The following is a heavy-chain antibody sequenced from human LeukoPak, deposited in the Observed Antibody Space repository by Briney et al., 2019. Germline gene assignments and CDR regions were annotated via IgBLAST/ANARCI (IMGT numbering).Heavy chain of an antibody. V-gene: IGHV3-23*01. CDR3: ARRGGRNGWGDFDY. Sequence: GGSLRLSCAASGFSFNYHAMNWVRQAPGKGLEWVSTISVSGDSTFYADSVQGRFTISRDTSRNSLSLHMNSLSAEDTAVYFCARRGGRNGWGDFDYWGQGTLVTVSS. D-gene: IGHD3-10*01. CDR1: GFSFNYHA. J-gene: IGHJ4*02. CDR2: ISVSGDST.